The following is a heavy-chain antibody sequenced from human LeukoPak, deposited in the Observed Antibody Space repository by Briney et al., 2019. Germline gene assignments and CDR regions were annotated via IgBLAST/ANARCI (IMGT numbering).Heavy chain of an antibody. CDR2: ISYDGSNK. CDR1: GFTFSSHA. D-gene: IGHD4-17*01. J-gene: IGHJ6*03. V-gene: IGHV3-30-3*01. Sequence: GGSLRLSCAASGFTFSSHAMHWVRQAPGKGLEWVAVISYDGSNKYYADSVKGRFTISRDNSKNTLYLQMNSLRAEDTAVYYCARDLRLRDYYYYMGVWGKGTTVTVSS. CDR3: ARDLRLRDYYYYMGV.